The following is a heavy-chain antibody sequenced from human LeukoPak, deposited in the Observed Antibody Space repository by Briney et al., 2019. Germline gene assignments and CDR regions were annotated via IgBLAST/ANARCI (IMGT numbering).Heavy chain of an antibody. CDR2: ISPGGGTT. CDR3: TKVRSGSSNWALRVFDY. D-gene: IGHD4-11*01. J-gene: IGHJ4*02. V-gene: IGHV3-23*01. Sequence: GGSLRLSCAVSGFTFSNEAMGWVRQLRGGGLEWVSTISPGGGTTYYAESMKGRFTISRDNSKSTLYLEMNSLRVEDTAAYYCTKVRSGSSNWALRVFDYWGQGALVTVSS. CDR1: GFTFSNEA.